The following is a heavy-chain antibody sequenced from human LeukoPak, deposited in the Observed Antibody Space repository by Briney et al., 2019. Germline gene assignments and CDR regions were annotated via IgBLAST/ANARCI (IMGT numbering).Heavy chain of an antibody. Sequence: GGSLRLSCAASGFTFSSYGMHWVRQAPGKGLEWVAVISYDGSNKYYADSVKGRFTISRDNSKNTLYLQMSSLRADDTAAYYCVRGTGYWGQGTLVTVSS. CDR2: ISYDGSNK. V-gene: IGHV3-30*03. J-gene: IGHJ4*02. CDR1: GFTFSSYG. CDR3: VRGTGY.